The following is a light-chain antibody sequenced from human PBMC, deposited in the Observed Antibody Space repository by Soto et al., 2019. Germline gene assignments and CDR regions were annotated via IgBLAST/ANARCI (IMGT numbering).Light chain of an antibody. J-gene: IGKJ1*01. CDR3: QQRSNWPRT. V-gene: IGKV3-11*01. CDR2: DVS. CDR1: QNISSY. Sequence: IVLTQSPATLSLSPGKRATLSCRASQNISSYLIWYQQKPGQAPRLLIYDVSNRAPGIPARFSGSGSGTDFTLTINILEPEDFSVYYCQQRSNWPRTFGQGTKVEIK.